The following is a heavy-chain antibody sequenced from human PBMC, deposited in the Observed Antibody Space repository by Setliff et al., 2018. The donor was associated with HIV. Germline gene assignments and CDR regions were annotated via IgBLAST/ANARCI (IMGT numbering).Heavy chain of an antibody. Sequence: ASVKVSCKASGYTFTSYGISWVRQAPGQGLEWMGWISAHNGNTNYAQNFQGRVIMTTDTSTSTAYLQWSSLKASDTAMYYCARLSVVTATRIYYFDYWGQGTLVTVSS. D-gene: IGHD2-21*02. CDR1: GYTFTSYG. CDR2: ISAHNGNT. J-gene: IGHJ4*02. CDR3: ARLSVVTATRIYYFDY. V-gene: IGHV1-18*01.